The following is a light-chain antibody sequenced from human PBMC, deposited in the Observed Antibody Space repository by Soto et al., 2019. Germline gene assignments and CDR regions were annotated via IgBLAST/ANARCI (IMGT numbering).Light chain of an antibody. V-gene: IGKV3-15*01. CDR3: QQYNNWPLT. CDR2: YAS. CDR1: QRVNSN. J-gene: IGKJ4*01. Sequence: EVVVTQSPVTLSVSPGERATLSCRASQRVNSNLAWYQQKPGQAPRLLIYYASTRATGIPARFSGSGSGTEFTLTISSLQSEDFAVYYCQQYNNWPLTFGGGTKVEIK.